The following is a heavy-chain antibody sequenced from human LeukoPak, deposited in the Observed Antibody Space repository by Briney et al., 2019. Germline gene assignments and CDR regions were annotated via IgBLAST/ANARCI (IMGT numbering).Heavy chain of an antibody. V-gene: IGHV3-43*01. CDR1: GFTFDDYT. CDR2: ISWDGGST. J-gene: IGHJ6*02. CDR3: AKGRGYYYYGMDV. Sequence: PGGSLRLSCAASGFTFDDYTMHWVRQAPGKGLGWVSLISWDGGSTYYADSVKGRFTISRDNSKNSLYLQMNSLRTEDTALYYCAKGRGYYYYGMDVWGQGTTVTVSS.